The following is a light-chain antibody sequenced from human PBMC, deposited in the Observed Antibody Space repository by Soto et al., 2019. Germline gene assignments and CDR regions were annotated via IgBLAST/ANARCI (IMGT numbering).Light chain of an antibody. J-gene: IGLJ2*01. V-gene: IGLV2-14*01. Sequence: QSALTQPASVSGSPGQSITISCTGTSSDVGGYNYVSWYQQHPGKAPKLMIYDVSNRPSGVSNRFSGSKSGNTACRTISGLQAEDEADYYCSSYTSSSTLVVFGGGTKLTVL. CDR1: SSDVGGYNY. CDR3: SSYTSSSTLVV. CDR2: DVS.